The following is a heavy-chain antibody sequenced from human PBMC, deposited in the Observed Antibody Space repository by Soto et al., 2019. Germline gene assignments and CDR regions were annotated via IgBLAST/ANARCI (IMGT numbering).Heavy chain of an antibody. J-gene: IGHJ4*02. CDR1: GCTFSSYA. D-gene: IGHD4-17*01. Sequence: SVKVSCKASGCTFSSYAISWVRQAPGQGPEWIGGIIPIFGTANYAQKFQGRVTITADESTSTAYMELSSLRSEDTAVYYCARLGTYGDYVFDYWGQGTLVTVSS. V-gene: IGHV1-69*13. CDR3: ARLGTYGDYVFDY. CDR2: IIPIFGTA.